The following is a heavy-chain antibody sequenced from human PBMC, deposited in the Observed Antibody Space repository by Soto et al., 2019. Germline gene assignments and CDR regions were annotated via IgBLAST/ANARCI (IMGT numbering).Heavy chain of an antibody. CDR3: ARGFCTTTTCLVGDF. D-gene: IGHD2-2*01. V-gene: IGHV1-46*01. Sequence: QVQLVQSGAEVKKPGASVKISCKSSGYTFTSYYMHWVRQAPGQGLEWMGMINPSGGSTNYAQRVQGRVNMTRDTSTSTVYMDLSDLRSENTAVYYCARGFCTTTTCLVGDFWGQGTLVTVSS. J-gene: IGHJ4*02. CDR2: INPSGGST. CDR1: GYTFTSYY.